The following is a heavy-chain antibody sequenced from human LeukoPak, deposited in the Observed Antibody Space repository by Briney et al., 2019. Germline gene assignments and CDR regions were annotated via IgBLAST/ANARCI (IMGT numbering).Heavy chain of an antibody. D-gene: IGHD3-3*01. CDR3: ARGLADYDFWSGPTYYNYYGMDV. CDR2: ISYDGSDI. Sequence: GRSLRLSCAASGFTFVSYGLHWVRRAPGKGLEWVAVISYDGSDIYYGDSVKGRFTISRDNSKNTLYLQMISLRSEDTAVYYCARGLADYDFWSGPTYYNYYGMDVWGQGTTVTVSS. CDR1: GFTFVSYG. J-gene: IGHJ6*02. V-gene: IGHV3-30*03.